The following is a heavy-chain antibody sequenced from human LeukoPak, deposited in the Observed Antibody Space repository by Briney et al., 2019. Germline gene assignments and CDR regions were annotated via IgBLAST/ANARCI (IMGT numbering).Heavy chain of an antibody. D-gene: IGHD4-17*01. CDR2: IYYSGST. CDR1: GGSISSGDYY. J-gene: IGHJ1*01. CDR3: ATYGPQYFQH. Sequence: SETVSLTCTVSGGSISSGDYYWSWIRQPPGKGLEWIGYIYYSGSTYYNPSLKSRVTISVDTSKNQFSLKLSSVTAADTAVYYCATYGPQYFQHWGQGTLVTVSS. V-gene: IGHV4-30-4*08.